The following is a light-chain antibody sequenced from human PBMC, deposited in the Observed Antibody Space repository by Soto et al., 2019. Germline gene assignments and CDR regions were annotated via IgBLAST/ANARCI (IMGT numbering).Light chain of an antibody. CDR2: EVS. CDR1: SSDVGGYNY. Sequence: QSALTQSASVSGSPGQSITISCTGTSSDVGGYNYVSWYQHHPGKAPKLMIYEVSNRPSGISNRFSGSKSGNTASLTLSGLQAEDEADYYCSSYTSSSTLVFGGGTKLTVL. J-gene: IGLJ2*01. CDR3: SSYTSSSTLV. V-gene: IGLV2-14*01.